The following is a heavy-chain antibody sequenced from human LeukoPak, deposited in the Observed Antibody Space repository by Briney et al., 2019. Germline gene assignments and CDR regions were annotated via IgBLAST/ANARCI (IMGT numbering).Heavy chain of an antibody. CDR3: ARDWGSGWYSNPLTY. Sequence: ASVKVSCKASGYTFTSYYMHWVRQAPGQGLEWRGIINPSGGSTSYAQKFQGRVTMTRDMSTTTDYMELSSLRSEDTAVYYCARDWGSGWYSNPLTYWGQGTLVTVSS. CDR1: GYTFTSYY. V-gene: IGHV1-46*01. J-gene: IGHJ4*02. CDR2: INPSGGST. D-gene: IGHD6-19*01.